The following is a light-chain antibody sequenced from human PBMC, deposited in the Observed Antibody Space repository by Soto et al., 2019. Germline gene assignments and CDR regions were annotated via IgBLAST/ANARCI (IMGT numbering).Light chain of an antibody. Sequence: DIQMTQSPSTLSASIGDRVTITCRASQSINSWLAWYQQRPGKAPKLLIYKASSLESGVPSRFSGSGSGTEFTLTISSLQPDDFATYYCQQYSNYWTFGQGTKVEIK. V-gene: IGKV1-5*03. CDR1: QSINSW. CDR2: KAS. J-gene: IGKJ1*01. CDR3: QQYSNYWT.